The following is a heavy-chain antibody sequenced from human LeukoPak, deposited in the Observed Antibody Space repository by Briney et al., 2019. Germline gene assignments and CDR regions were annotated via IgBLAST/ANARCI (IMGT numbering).Heavy chain of an antibody. D-gene: IGHD3-3*01. CDR1: GGSISSYY. J-gene: IGHJ4*02. Sequence: SETLSLTCTVSGGSISSYYWSWIRQPAGKGLEWIGRIYTSGSTNYNPSLKSRVTMSVDTSKNQFSLKLSSVTAADTAVYYCARDGFYDFWSGRQYYFDYWGQGTLSPSPQ. CDR2: IYTSGST. CDR3: ARDGFYDFWSGRQYYFDY. V-gene: IGHV4-4*07.